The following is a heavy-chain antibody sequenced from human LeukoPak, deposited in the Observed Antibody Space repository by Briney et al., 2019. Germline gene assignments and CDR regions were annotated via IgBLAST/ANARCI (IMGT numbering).Heavy chain of an antibody. CDR2: IYPGDSDT. CDR1: GYSLTSYW. Sequence: GESLKISCKGSGYSLTSYWIGWVRQMPGKGLEWMGIIYPGDSDTRYSPSFQGQVTISADKSISTAYLQWSSLKASDTAMYYWAGGGCGGVSCSQNGFDPGGRGTLVTVSS. CDR3: AGGGCGGVSCSQNGFDP. D-gene: IGHD3-16*01. V-gene: IGHV5-51*01. J-gene: IGHJ5*02.